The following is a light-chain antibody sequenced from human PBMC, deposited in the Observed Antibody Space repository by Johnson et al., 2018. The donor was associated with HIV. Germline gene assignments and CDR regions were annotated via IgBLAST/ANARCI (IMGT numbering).Light chain of an antibody. J-gene: IGLJ1*01. CDR3: GTWDSSLSAHYV. CDR1: SSNVGNNY. V-gene: IGLV1-51*02. Sequence: QLVLTQPPSVSAAPGQKVTISCSGSSSNVGNNYVSWYQQFPGTAPKLLIYEKNKRPSGIPDRFSASKSGTSATLAITGLQPGDEADYYCGTWDSSLSAHYVFGTGTKVTAL. CDR2: EKN.